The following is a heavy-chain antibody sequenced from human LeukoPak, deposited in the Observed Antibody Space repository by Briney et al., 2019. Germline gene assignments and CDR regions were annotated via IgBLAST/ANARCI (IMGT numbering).Heavy chain of an antibody. D-gene: IGHD2-21*01. Sequence: AGSLRLSCAASRFSFSSNAMSWVRQAPGKGLEWVSSVSASGTYTYSADSRRGRFTISTDKSKNTPYLQRASPRAEDTAIYYCAKDDGPYCGGECYFYFDFWGQGNLVTVSS. V-gene: IGHV3-23*01. CDR3: AKDDGPYCGGECYFYFDF. CDR2: VSASGTYT. J-gene: IGHJ4*02. CDR1: RFSFSSNA.